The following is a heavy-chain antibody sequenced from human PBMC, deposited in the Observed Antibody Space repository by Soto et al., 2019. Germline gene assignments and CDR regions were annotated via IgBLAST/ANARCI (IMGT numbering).Heavy chain of an antibody. Sequence: PGESLKISCKGSGYSFTSYWIGWVRQMPGKGLEWMGIIYPGVSDTRYSPSFQGQVTISADKSISTAYLQWSSLKASDTAMYYCARVPEGYCSSTSCYPSRYYYYYGMDVWGQGTTVTVSS. J-gene: IGHJ6*02. CDR2: IYPGVSDT. CDR3: ARVPEGYCSSTSCYPSRYYYYYGMDV. CDR1: GYSFTSYW. D-gene: IGHD2-2*01. V-gene: IGHV5-51*01.